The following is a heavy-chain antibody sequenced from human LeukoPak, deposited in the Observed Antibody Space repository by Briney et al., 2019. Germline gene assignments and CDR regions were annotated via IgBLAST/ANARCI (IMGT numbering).Heavy chain of an antibody. CDR2: IYYSGST. Sequence: SETLSLTCTVSGGSISSSSYYWGWIRQPPGKGLEWIGSIYYSGSTYYNPSLKSRVTISVDTSKNQFSLELSSVTAADTAVYYCARHVYPYYGSGSYPYYFDYWGQGTLVTVSS. CDR3: ARHVYPYYGSGSYPYYFDY. CDR1: GGSISSSSYY. D-gene: IGHD3-10*01. J-gene: IGHJ4*02. V-gene: IGHV4-39*01.